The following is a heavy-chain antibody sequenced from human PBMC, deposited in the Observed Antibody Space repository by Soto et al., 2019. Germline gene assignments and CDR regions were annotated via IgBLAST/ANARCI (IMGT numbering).Heavy chain of an antibody. CDR2: INPSGGIT. D-gene: IGHD6-13*01. V-gene: IGHV1-46*01. CDR1: GYTFTSFY. CDR3: ASSPAFSSSWNGIPPDPSHGMDV. Sequence: QMQLVQSGAEVKRPGASVRVSCKSSGYTFTSFYIHWVRQAPGQGLEWMGIINPSGGITNFAQRFKGRVTMTREMSTNTHYMELSSLKSDDTAVYYCASSPAFSSSWNGIPPDPSHGMDVWGQGTTVTVS. J-gene: IGHJ6*02.